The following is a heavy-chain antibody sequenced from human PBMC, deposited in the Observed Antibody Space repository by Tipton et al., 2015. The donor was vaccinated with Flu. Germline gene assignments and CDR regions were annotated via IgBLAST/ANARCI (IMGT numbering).Heavy chain of an antibody. D-gene: IGHD1-1*01. Sequence: TLSLTCTVSGGSISSDSYYWGWIRQPPGKGLEWIGSIYYTGSTYYNPSLKSRVTISVDRSKNQFSLKLNSMTAADTAVYYCARRVPEVPANYFDYWGQGILVTVSS. CDR2: IYYTGST. CDR3: ARRVPEVPANYFDY. J-gene: IGHJ4*02. V-gene: IGHV4-39*07. CDR1: GGSISSDSYY.